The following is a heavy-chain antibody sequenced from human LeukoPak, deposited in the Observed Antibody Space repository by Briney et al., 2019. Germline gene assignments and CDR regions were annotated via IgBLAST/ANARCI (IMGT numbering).Heavy chain of an antibody. CDR1: GFTVSSKY. J-gene: IGHJ4*02. CDR2: IYSGGST. V-gene: IGHV3-53*01. Sequence: GGSLRLSCAASGFTVSSKYMSWVRQAPGKGLEWVSVIYSGGSTYYADSVKGRFTISRDNSKNTLYLQMNSLRAEDTAVYYCARGCSSSSCYGFDYWGQGTLVTVSS. D-gene: IGHD2-2*01. CDR3: ARGCSSSSCYGFDY.